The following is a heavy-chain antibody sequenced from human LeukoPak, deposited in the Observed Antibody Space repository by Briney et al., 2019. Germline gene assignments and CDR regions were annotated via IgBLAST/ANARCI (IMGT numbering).Heavy chain of an antibody. V-gene: IGHV4-31*03. CDR2: IYYSGST. Sequence: SQTLSLTCTVSGGSISSGGYYWSWIRQHPGKGLEWIGYIYYSGSTYYNPSLKSRVTISVDTSKNQFSLKLSSVTAADTAVYYCAREPPEMATLDYWGQGTLVTLCS. CDR1: GGSISSGGYY. CDR3: AREPPEMATLDY. J-gene: IGHJ4*02. D-gene: IGHD5-24*01.